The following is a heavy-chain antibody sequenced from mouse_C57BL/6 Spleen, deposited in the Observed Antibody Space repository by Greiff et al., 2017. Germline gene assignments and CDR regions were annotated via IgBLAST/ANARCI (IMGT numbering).Heavy chain of an antibody. CDR2: IDPSDSYT. D-gene: IGHD4-1*01. J-gene: IGHJ4*01. Sequence: QVQLQQPGAELVMPGASVKLSCTASGYTFTSYWMHWVKQRPGQGLEWIGEIDPSDSYTNYNQKFKGKSTLTVDKSSSTAYMQLSRLTSEDSAVYYCAKGTGTLGDYWGQGTSVTVSS. V-gene: IGHV1-69*01. CDR1: GYTFTSYW. CDR3: AKGTGTLGDY.